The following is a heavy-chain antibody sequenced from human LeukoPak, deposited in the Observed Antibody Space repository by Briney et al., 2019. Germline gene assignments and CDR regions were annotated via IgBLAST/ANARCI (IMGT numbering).Heavy chain of an antibody. CDR3: ASGGYDFWSGYFPHDAFDI. D-gene: IGHD3-3*01. Sequence: SETLSLTCTVSGGSISSSSYYWGWIRQPPGKGLEWIGSIYYSGSTYYNPSLKSRVTIPVDTSKNQFSLKLSSVTAADTAVYYCASGGYDFWSGYFPHDAFDIWGQGTMVTVSS. V-gene: IGHV4-39*01. CDR2: IYYSGST. J-gene: IGHJ3*02. CDR1: GGSISSSSYY.